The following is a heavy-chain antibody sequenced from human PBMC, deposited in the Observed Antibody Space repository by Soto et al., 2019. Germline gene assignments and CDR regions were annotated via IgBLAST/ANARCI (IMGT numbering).Heavy chain of an antibody. V-gene: IGHV2-5*02. J-gene: IGHJ5*02. CDR2: VYWDDDK. Sequence: QITLKESGPTLVKPTQTLTLTCTFSGFSLSTSGVGVAWIRQPPGKALEWLALVYWDDDKRYSPSLKSRLSITKDTSENQVVLTMTNMDPVDIATYYCVHIIVTGGWGPWGQGTLVTVSS. CDR3: VHIIVTGGWGP. D-gene: IGHD2-8*02. CDR1: GFSLSTSGVG.